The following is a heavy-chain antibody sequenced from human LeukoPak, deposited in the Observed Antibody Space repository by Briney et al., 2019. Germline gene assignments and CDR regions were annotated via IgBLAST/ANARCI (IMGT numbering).Heavy chain of an antibody. V-gene: IGHV1-2*06. CDR1: GYTFTGYY. D-gene: IGHD2-2*01. CDR3: ARVVVVSAGVSNWFDP. Sequence: GASVKVSCKASGYTFTGYYMHWLRQAPGQGLEWMGRINPNSGGTNYAQKFQGRVTMTRDTSITTAYMELSRLRFDDTAVYYCARVVVVSAGVSNWFDPWGQGTLVTVSS. CDR2: INPNSGGT. J-gene: IGHJ5*02.